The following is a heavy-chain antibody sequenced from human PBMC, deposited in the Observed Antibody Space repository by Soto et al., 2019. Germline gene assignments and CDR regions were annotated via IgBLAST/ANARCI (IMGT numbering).Heavy chain of an antibody. CDR1: GGSISSGGYS. J-gene: IGHJ5*02. CDR3: ARGLSPGVNSVGWFDP. D-gene: IGHD1-20*01. V-gene: IGHV4-30-2*01. CDR2: IYHSGST. Sequence: QLQLQESGSGLVKPSQTLSLTCAVSGGSISSGGYSWSWIRQPPGKGLEWIGYIYHSGSTYYNPSLKSRVTISVDRSKNQFSLKLSSVTAADTAVYFCARGLSPGVNSVGWFDPWGQGTLVTVSS.